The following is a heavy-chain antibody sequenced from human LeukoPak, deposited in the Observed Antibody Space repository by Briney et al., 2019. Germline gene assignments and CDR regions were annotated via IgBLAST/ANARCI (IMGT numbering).Heavy chain of an antibody. Sequence: GALVKVSCKASGYTFTSYGISWVRQAPGQGLEWMGWISAYNGNTNYAQKLQGRVTMTTDTSTSTAYMELRSLRSDDTAVYYCARNSKRYSGSYSDYWGQGTLVTVSS. D-gene: IGHD1-26*01. CDR3: ARNSKRYSGSYSDY. J-gene: IGHJ4*02. CDR2: ISAYNGNT. V-gene: IGHV1-18*01. CDR1: GYTFTSYG.